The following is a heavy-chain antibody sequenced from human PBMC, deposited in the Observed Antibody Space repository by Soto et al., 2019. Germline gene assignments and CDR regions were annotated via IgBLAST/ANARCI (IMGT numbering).Heavy chain of an antibody. CDR2: IKQDGSEK. D-gene: IGHD4-17*01. CDR3: AREGALTTVTTYYYYGMDV. V-gene: IGHV3-7*01. CDR1: GFTFSSYW. J-gene: IGHJ6*02. Sequence: GGSLGLSCAASGFTFSSYWMSWVRQAPGKGLEWVANIKQDGSEKYYVDSVKGRFTISRDNAKNSLYLQMNSLRAEDTAVYYCAREGALTTVTTYYYYGMDVWGQGTTVTVSS.